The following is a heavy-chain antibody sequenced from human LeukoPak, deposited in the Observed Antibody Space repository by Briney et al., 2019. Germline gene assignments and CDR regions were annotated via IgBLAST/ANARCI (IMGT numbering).Heavy chain of an antibody. CDR2: VHNSGST. Sequence: SETLSLTCSVSGGSISGHYWSWIRQPPGKGLEWIGSVHNSGSTNYNPSLKSRVTISVDTSNNQFSLRLSPVTAADTAVYYCVRDWGWPSGYPYPWGQGTLVTVSS. D-gene: IGHD3-22*01. CDR1: GGSISGHY. CDR3: VRDWGWPSGYPYP. V-gene: IGHV4-59*11. J-gene: IGHJ5*02.